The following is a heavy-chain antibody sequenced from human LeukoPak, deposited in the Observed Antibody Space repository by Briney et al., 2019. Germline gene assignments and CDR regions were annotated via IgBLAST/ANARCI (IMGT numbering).Heavy chain of an antibody. J-gene: IGHJ4*02. Sequence: GGSLRLSCAASGFTFSSYSMNWVRQAPGKGLEWVSSISSSSSYIYYADSVKGRFTISRDNAKNSLYLQMNSLRAEDTAVYYCASTDENYCSSTSCLIQSDDYWGQGTLVTVSS. CDR2: ISSSSSYI. CDR3: ASTDENYCSSTSCLIQSDDY. V-gene: IGHV3-21*01. CDR1: GFTFSSYS. D-gene: IGHD2-2*01.